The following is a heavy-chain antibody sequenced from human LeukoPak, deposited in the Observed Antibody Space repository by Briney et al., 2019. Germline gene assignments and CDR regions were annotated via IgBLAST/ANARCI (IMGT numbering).Heavy chain of an antibody. D-gene: IGHD3-10*02. J-gene: IGHJ6*04. CDR1: GLTSSDYY. Sequence: GGSRGLSSAASGLTSSDYYTRWVRQAPGKGLEWVSYISSSGSTIYHTDSVKGRFRTSRDNAKNSLYLQMNSLRAEDTAVYYCAELGITMIGGVWGKGTTVTISS. CDR2: ISSSGSTI. CDR3: AELGITMIGGV. V-gene: IGHV3-11*04.